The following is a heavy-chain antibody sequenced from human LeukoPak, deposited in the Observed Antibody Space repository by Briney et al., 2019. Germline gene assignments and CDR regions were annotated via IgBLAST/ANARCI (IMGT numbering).Heavy chain of an antibody. CDR2: ISYDGSNK. CDR1: GFTFSSYG. J-gene: IGHJ4*02. D-gene: IGHD5-12*01. V-gene: IGHV3-30*03. CDR3: ARKAMSFSEWLLYFDY. Sequence: GGSLRLSCASSGFTFSSYGMHRVRQAPGKGLEWVAVISYDGSNKYYADSVKGRFTISRDNSKNTLYLQMNSLRAEDTAVYYCARKAMSFSEWLLYFDYWGQGTLVTVSS.